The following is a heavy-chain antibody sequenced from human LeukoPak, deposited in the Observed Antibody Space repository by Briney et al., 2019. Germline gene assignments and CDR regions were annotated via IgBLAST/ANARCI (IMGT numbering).Heavy chain of an antibody. Sequence: SETLSLTCTVSGGSISSYYWSWIRQPPGKGLEWIGYIYYSGSTNYNPSLKSRVTISVDTSKNQFSLKLSSVTAADTAVYYCASWSRIAVAAFDYWGQGTLVTVSS. D-gene: IGHD6-19*01. V-gene: IGHV4-59*12. CDR3: ASWSRIAVAAFDY. J-gene: IGHJ4*02. CDR1: GGSISSYY. CDR2: IYYSGST.